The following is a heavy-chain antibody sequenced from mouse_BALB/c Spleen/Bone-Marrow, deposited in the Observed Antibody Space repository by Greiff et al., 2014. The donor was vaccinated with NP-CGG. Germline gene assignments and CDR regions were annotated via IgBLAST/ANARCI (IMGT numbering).Heavy chain of an antibody. D-gene: IGHD2-14*01. J-gene: IGHJ4*01. CDR3: ARDRGVQGYAMDY. CDR1: GFTFSDYY. CDR2: ISDGSTYT. Sequence: DVMLVESEGGLVKPGGSLKLSCAASGFTFSDYYMYWVRQTPEKRLEWVATISDGSTYTYYPDSVKGRFTISRDNAKNNLYLQMSSLKSEDTALYYCARDRGVQGYAMDYWGQGTSVTVSS. V-gene: IGHV5-4*02.